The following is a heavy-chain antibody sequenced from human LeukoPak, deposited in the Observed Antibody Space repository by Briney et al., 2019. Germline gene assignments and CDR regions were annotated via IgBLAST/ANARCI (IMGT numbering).Heavy chain of an antibody. V-gene: IGHV1-2*02. CDR3: ARVGAGDCCFFNY. CDR1: GYTFTGYY. D-gene: IGHD2-21*02. J-gene: IGHJ4*02. CDR2: INPNSGGT. Sequence: ASVKVSCKASGYTFTGYYMHWVRQAPGQGREWIGWINPNSGGTSYAQKFQGRVTMTGDTSISTAYMDLSKLRSDDTAVYYCARVGAGDCCFFNYWGQGTLVTVSS.